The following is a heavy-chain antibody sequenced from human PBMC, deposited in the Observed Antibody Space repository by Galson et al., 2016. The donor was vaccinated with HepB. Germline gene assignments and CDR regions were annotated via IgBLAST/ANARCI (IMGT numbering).Heavy chain of an antibody. CDR1: GFTFADYA. J-gene: IGHJ4*02. CDR2: IGWKSRSI. V-gene: IGHV3-9*01. CDR3: ARVIERDLYDSSGYHNFDY. Sequence: SLRLSCAASGFTFADYAMHWVRQAPGKGLEWVSGIGWKSRSIGYAGSVKGRFTISRDNAKNSLYLQMNSLREEDTALYYCARVIERDLYDSSGYHNFDYWGQGTLVTVSS. D-gene: IGHD3-22*01.